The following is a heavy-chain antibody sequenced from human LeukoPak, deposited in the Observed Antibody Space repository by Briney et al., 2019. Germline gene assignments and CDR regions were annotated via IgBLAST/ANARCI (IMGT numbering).Heavy chain of an antibody. J-gene: IGHJ4*02. D-gene: IGHD3-22*01. CDR2: IKHDGSEK. Sequence: GGSLRLSCAASGFTFSEYWMSWVRQAPGKGLEWVANIKHDGSEKYYVDSVKGRFTISRDNAKNSLYVQMNRLRDEDTAVYFCARDGGYWRSDNWGQGTLVTVSS. CDR1: GFTFSEYW. CDR3: ARDGGYWRSDN. V-gene: IGHV3-7*01.